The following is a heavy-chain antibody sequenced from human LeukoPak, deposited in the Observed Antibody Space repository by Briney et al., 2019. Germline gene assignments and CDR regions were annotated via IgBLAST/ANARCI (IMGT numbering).Heavy chain of an antibody. V-gene: IGHV4-34*01. CDR2: INHSGST. J-gene: IGHJ1*01. CDR3: ARGGCGGDCYSHAEYFQY. D-gene: IGHD2-21*02. CDR1: GGSFSGYY. Sequence: PSETLSLTCAVYGGSFSGYYWSWIRQPPGKGLEWIGEINHSGSTNYNPSLKSRLTISVDTSKNQFSLKLSSVTAADTAVYYCARGGCGGDCYSHAEYFQYWGHDTLVSVSS.